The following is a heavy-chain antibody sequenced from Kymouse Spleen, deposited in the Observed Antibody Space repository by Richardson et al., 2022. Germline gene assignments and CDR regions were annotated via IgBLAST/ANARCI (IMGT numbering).Heavy chain of an antibody. V-gene: IGHV3-23*04. J-gene: IGHJ6*02. CDR2: ISGSGGST. Sequence: EVQLVESGGGLVQPGGSLRLSCAASGFTFSSYAMSWVRQAPGKGLEWVSAISGSGGSTYYADSVKGRFTISRDNSKNTLYLQMNSLRAEDTAVYYCAKSPYSSGWYVWYYYYGMDVWGQGTTVTVSS. D-gene: IGHD6-19*01. CDR1: GFTFSSYA. CDR3: AKSPYSSGWYVWYYYYGMDV.